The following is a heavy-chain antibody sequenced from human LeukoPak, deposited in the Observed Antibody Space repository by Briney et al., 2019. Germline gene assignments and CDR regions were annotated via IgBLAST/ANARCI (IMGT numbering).Heavy chain of an antibody. D-gene: IGHD4-23*01. V-gene: IGHV3-23*01. J-gene: IGHJ4*02. CDR3: AKADYGGKGRDY. CDR2: ISSTGGAT. Sequence: GGSLRLSCAASGFTFSSYAMSWVRQAPGKGLEWVSAISSTGGATYYADSVKGRFAISRDNSKNTLYLQMNSLRAEDTAVYYCAKADYGGKGRDYWGQGTLVTVSS. CDR1: GFTFSSYA.